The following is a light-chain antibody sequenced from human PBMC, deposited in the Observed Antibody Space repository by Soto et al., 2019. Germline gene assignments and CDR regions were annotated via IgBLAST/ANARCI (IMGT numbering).Light chain of an antibody. V-gene: IGKV1-5*03. CDR2: KAS. J-gene: IGKJ1*01. CDR3: QHYNTYPWT. Sequence: DIPMTQSPSTLSASVGDRVPITCRASQSISSWVAWYQQKPGKGPKLLIYKASHLESGVPSRFSGSGSGTEFTLTISSLQPGDFATYYCQHYNTYPWTFGHGTKVDIK. CDR1: QSISSW.